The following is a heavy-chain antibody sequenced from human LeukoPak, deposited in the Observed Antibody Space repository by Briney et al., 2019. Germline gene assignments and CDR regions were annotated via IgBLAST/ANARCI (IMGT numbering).Heavy chain of an antibody. D-gene: IGHD2-15*01. CDR2: IIPIFGTA. J-gene: IGHJ4*02. CDR3: AILYCSGGSCPSY. CDR1: VGTFSNYA. V-gene: IGHV1-69*05. Sequence: SVKVSFKSSVGTFSNYAISWVRQAPGQGLEWMGGIIPIFGTANYAQKFQGRVTITTDESTSTAYMELSSLRSEDTAVYYCAILYCSGGSCPSYWGQGTLVTVSS.